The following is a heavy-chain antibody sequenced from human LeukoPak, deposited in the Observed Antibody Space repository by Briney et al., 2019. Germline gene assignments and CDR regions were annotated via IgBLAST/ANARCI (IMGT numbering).Heavy chain of an antibody. CDR1: GFTFSSYA. CDR3: AKSLLWFGELSPFGY. D-gene: IGHD3-10*01. V-gene: IGHV3-23*01. J-gene: IGHJ4*02. Sequence: HTGGPLRLSCAASGFTFSSYAMSWVRQAPGKGLEWVSAISGSGGSTYYADSVKGRFTISRDNSKNTLYLQMNSLRAEDTAVYYCAKSLLWFGELSPFGYWGQGTLVTVSS. CDR2: ISGSGGST.